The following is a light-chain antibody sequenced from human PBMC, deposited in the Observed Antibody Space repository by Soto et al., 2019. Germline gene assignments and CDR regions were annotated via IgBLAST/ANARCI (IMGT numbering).Light chain of an antibody. CDR3: QQYGSSAFS. J-gene: IGKJ3*01. Sequence: EIALTQSPGTLSLPPGQRATLSCRASQSVSSSYLAWYQQKPGQAPRLLIYGASSRATGIPDRISGSGSGTDFSLTISRLEPEDFGVHYCQQYGSSAFSFGPGTKVDIK. V-gene: IGKV3-20*01. CDR1: QSVSSSY. CDR2: GAS.